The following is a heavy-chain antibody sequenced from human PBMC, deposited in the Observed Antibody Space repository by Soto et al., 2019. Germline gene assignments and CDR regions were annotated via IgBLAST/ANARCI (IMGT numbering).Heavy chain of an antibody. D-gene: IGHD3-9*01. CDR1: GFTSSNYA. Sequence: EVQLLESGGGLVQPGGSLRLSCAASGFTSSNYAMSWVRQAPGKGLEWVSTISGSGDSTYYADSVKGRFTISRDNSRNTLCLQMNSLRAEDTAVYYCVKALRYFDWLLRPWNSMDVWGQGTTITVSS. J-gene: IGHJ6*02. CDR3: VKALRYFDWLLRPWNSMDV. CDR2: ISGSGDST. V-gene: IGHV3-23*01.